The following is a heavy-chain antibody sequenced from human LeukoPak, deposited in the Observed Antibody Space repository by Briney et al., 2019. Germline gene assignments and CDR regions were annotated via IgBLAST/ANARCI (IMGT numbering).Heavy chain of an antibody. V-gene: IGHV1-69*08. CDR2: IIPILGTA. Sequence: SVKVSCKSSVGTFSSYTISWVRQPPGQGLEWMGRIIPILGTAHYAQKFQGRVTITADKSTSTAYMELSSLRSEDTAVYYCARGRCSGGSCYYPTGPYYFDYWGQGTLVTVSS. J-gene: IGHJ4*02. D-gene: IGHD2-15*01. CDR1: VGTFSSYT. CDR3: ARGRCSGGSCYYPTGPYYFDY.